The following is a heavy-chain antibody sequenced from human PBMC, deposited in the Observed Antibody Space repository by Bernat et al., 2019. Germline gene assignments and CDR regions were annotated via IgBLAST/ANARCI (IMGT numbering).Heavy chain of an antibody. CDR3: ASVALVCRGGTCYYYVDV. CDR2: MHYSGST. J-gene: IGHJ6*03. CDR1: GDFITNYY. D-gene: IGHD2-15*01. Sequence: QVQLLQSGPGLVKPSETLSLTCTVSGDFITNYYWSWIRQSPGKGLEWIAYMHYSGSTNYNPSLASRVTVSVDTSKSQLSLKLSPVMAADAAVYYCASVALVCRGGTCYYYVDVWGKGTTVTVSS. V-gene: IGHV4-59*01.